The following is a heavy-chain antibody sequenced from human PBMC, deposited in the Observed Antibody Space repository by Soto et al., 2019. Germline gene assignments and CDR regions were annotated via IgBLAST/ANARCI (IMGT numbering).Heavy chain of an antibody. CDR2: IIPIFGTA. J-gene: IGHJ6*02. Sequence: QVQLVQSGAEVKKPGSSVKVSCKASGGTFSSYAISWVRQAPGQGLEWMGGIIPIFGTANYAQKFQGRVTITADESTSTADMELSSLRSEDTAVYYCASPPGYCSGGSCPYYYYGMDVWGQGTTVTVSS. D-gene: IGHD2-15*01. V-gene: IGHV1-69*12. CDR1: GGTFSSYA. CDR3: ASPPGYCSGGSCPYYYYGMDV.